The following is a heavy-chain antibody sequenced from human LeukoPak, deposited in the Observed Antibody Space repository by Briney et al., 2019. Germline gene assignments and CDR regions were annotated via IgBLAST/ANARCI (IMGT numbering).Heavy chain of an antibody. V-gene: IGHV1-24*01. J-gene: IGHJ4*02. CDR1: GYTLTELS. CDR2: FDPEDGET. Sequence: ASVKVSCKVSGYTLTELSMHWVRQAPGKGLGWRGGFDPEDGETIYAQKFQGRVTMTEDTSTDTAYMELSSLRSEDTAVYYCATDHSSGYPGGYWGQGTLVTVSS. D-gene: IGHD3-22*01. CDR3: ATDHSSGYPGGY.